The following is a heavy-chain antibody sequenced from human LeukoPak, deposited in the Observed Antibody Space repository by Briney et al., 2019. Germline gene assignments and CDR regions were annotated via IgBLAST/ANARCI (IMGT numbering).Heavy chain of an antibody. V-gene: IGHV4-34*01. CDR2: INHSGST. CDR3: ARGGDYYDSSGYYFYYYYYYYMDV. CDR1: GGSFSGYY. D-gene: IGHD3-22*01. J-gene: IGHJ6*03. Sequence: SETLSLTCAVYGGSFSGYYWSWIRQPPGKGLEWIGEINHSGSTNYNPSLKSRVTISEDTSKNQFSLKLSSVTAADTAVYYCARGGDYYDSSGYYFYYYYYYYMDVWGKGTTVTVSS.